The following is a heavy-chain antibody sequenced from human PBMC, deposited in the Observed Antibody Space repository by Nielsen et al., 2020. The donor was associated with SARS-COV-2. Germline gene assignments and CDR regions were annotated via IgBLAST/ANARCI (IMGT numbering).Heavy chain of an antibody. CDR1: GYSFTSYW. J-gene: IGHJ5*02. D-gene: IGHD2-2*01. Sequence: KVSCKGSGYSFTSYWIGWVRQMPGKGLEWMGRIDPSDSYTNYSPSFQGHVTISADKSISTAYLRWSSLKASDTAMYYCARHQAVGFDPWGQGTLVTVSS. CDR2: IDPSDSYT. V-gene: IGHV5-10-1*01. CDR3: ARHQAVGFDP.